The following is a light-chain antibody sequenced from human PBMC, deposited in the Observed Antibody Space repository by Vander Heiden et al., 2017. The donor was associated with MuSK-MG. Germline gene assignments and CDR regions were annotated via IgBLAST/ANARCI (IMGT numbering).Light chain of an antibody. Sequence: QSALTQPASVSGSPGQPITISCTGTSSDVGSYKYVSWYQPHPGPGKAHKPSIYDVANRPSGVPNRFSGSKSGNTASLTISGLQAEDEADYYCSSYTRNSTGILGGGTKLTVL. CDR1: SSDVGSYKY. V-gene: IGLV2-14*03. CDR3: SSYTRNSTGI. J-gene: IGLJ2*01. CDR2: DVA.